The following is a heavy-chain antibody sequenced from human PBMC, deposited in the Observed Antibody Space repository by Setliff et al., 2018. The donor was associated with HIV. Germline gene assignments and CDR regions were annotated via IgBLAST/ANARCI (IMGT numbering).Heavy chain of an antibody. Sequence: PSEPLSLTCNVSGDYISSSSYYWGWISQSPGTGLAWMGSFPPSGSTSYNPSLRSRVTISVYKSKSQVSLKLTSVTAADTAVYYCARPLTTSYYFWVDAFGFWGQGTMVTVSS. J-gene: IGHJ3*01. V-gene: IGHV4-39*01. CDR3: ARPLTTSYYFWVDAFGF. CDR2: FPPSGST. CDR1: GDYISSSSYY. D-gene: IGHD3-3*01.